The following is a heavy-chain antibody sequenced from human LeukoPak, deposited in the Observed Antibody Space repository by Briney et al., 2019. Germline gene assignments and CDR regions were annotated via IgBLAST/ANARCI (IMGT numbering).Heavy chain of an antibody. Sequence: ASVKVSCKASGCTFTGYYMHWVRQAPGQGLEWMGWINPNSGGTNYAQKFQGRVTMTRDTSISTAYMELSRLRSDDTAVYYCARDISGSALGFDPWGQGTLVTVSS. J-gene: IGHJ5*02. CDR3: ARDISGSALGFDP. V-gene: IGHV1-2*02. CDR1: GCTFTGYY. CDR2: INPNSGGT. D-gene: IGHD1-26*01.